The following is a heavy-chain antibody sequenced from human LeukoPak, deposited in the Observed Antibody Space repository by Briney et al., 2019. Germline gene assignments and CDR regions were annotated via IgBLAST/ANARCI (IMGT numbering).Heavy chain of an antibody. J-gene: IGHJ6*02. Sequence: TSETLSLTCTVSGGSIRSYYWSWIRQPPGKGLEWIGYIYYSGSTNYNPSLKSRVSISVDTSKNQFSLKLSSVTAADTAVYYCAATYGSVNYYYYYYGMDVWGQGTTVTVSS. CDR3: AATYGSVNYYYYYYGMDV. D-gene: IGHD3-10*01. CDR1: GGSIRSYY. CDR2: IYYSGST. V-gene: IGHV4-59*08.